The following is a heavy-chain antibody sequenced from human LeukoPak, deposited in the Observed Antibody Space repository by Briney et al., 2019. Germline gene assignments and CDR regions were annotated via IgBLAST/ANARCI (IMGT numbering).Heavy chain of an antibody. Sequence: PGGSLRLSCAASGFTFNTYAMHWVRQAPGMGLEWVAVISYDASNKYYADSVKGRFTISRDNSKNTLYLQMNSLRAEDTAVYYCARRTTTVVTIDYWGQGTLVTVSS. CDR2: ISYDASNK. CDR3: ARRTTTVVTIDY. CDR1: GFTFNTYA. J-gene: IGHJ4*02. D-gene: IGHD4-23*01. V-gene: IGHV3-30*04.